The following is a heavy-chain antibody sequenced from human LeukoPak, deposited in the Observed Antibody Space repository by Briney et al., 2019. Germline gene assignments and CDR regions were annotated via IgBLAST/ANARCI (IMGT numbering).Heavy chain of an antibody. V-gene: IGHV5-51*01. Sequence: GESLKISCKSSGYIFTNYWIAWVRQMPGKGLEWMGIIYPGDSDTRYSPSFQGQVTISADKSISTAYLQWSSLKASDTAMYYCARGSGSSWYGYWGQGTLVTVSS. J-gene: IGHJ4*02. CDR3: ARGSGSSWYGY. D-gene: IGHD6-13*01. CDR1: GYIFTNYW. CDR2: IYPGDSDT.